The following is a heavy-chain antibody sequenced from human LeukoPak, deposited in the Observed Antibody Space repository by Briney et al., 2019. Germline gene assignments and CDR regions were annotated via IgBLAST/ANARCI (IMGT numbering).Heavy chain of an antibody. J-gene: IGHJ4*02. V-gene: IGHV5-51*01. CDR3: VCDRGNFDSFDF. D-gene: IGHD1-7*01. CDR1: GYSFTSYW. Sequence: GESLKISCKGSGYSFTSYWIGWVRQMPGKGLEWMGIIYPGDSDTRYSPSFQGQVTISADTSISTAYLQWSSLKASDTAVYFCVCDRGNFDSFDFWGQGTLVTVSS. CDR2: IYPGDSDT.